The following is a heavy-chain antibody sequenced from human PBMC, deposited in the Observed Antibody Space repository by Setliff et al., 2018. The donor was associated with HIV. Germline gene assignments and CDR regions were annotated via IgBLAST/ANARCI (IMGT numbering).Heavy chain of an antibody. D-gene: IGHD3-22*01. Sequence: ASVKVSCKASGGTFSSYAISWVRQAPGQGLEWMGGIIPIFGTANYAQKFQGRVTITADESTSTAYMELGSLRSEDTAVYYCARDTGHYYDSSGYPNAFDIWGQGTTVTVSS. V-gene: IGHV1-69*13. CDR3: ARDTGHYYDSSGYPNAFDI. CDR2: IIPIFGTA. J-gene: IGHJ3*02. CDR1: GGTFSSYA.